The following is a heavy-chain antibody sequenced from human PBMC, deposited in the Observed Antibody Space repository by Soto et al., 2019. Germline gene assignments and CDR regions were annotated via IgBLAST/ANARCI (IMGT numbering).Heavy chain of an antibody. CDR1: GFTFSSYA. D-gene: IGHD6-13*01. V-gene: IGHV3-30-3*01. CDR2: ISYDGSNK. CDR3: ARARFKQPFDY. Sequence: QVQLVESGGGVVQPGRSLRLSCAASGFTFSSYAMHWVRQAPGKGLEWVAVISYDGSNKYYADSVKGGFTISRDNSKTTLYLQMNSLRAEDTAVYYCARARFKQPFDYWGQGTLVTVSS. J-gene: IGHJ4*02.